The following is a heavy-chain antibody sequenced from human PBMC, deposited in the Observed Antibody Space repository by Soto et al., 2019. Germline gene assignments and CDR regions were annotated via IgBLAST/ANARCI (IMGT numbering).Heavy chain of an antibody. V-gene: IGHV3-48*01. CDR2: IASSSSTV. D-gene: IGHD6-19*01. Sequence: EVQLMESGGGLVQPGGSLRLSCAASGFTFNSYGMIWVRQAPGKGLEWLSYIASSSSTVYYADSVKGRFTISRDNAKNSLYLQMSSVRVEVTAVYYCARDPFNNGRYGCYFDLWGRGTLFTVSA. CDR3: ARDPFNNGRYGCYFDL. CDR1: GFTFNSYG. J-gene: IGHJ2*01.